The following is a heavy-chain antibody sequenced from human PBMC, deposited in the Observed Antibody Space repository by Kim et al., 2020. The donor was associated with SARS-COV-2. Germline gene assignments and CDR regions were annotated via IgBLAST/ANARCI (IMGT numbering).Heavy chain of an antibody. J-gene: IGHJ4*02. CDR3: ASVVVAGTSGGFDY. Sequence: NPSLKSRVTISVDTSKNQFSLKLSSVTAADTAVYYCASVVVAGTSGGFDYWGQGTLVTVSS. V-gene: IGHV4-34*01. D-gene: IGHD6-19*01.